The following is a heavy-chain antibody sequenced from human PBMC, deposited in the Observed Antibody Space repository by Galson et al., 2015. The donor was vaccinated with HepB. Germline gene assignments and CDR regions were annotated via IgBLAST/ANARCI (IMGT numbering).Heavy chain of an antibody. V-gene: IGHV4-34*01. J-gene: IGHJ4*02. CDR2: INHSGST. Sequence: ETLSLTCAVYGGSFSGYYWSWIRQPPGKGLEWIGEINHSGSTNYNPSLKSRVTISVDTSKNQFSLKLSSVTAADTAVYYCARRTPPIAVAGRYFDYWGQGTLVTVSS. CDR3: ARRTPPIAVAGRYFDY. CDR1: GGSFSGYY. D-gene: IGHD6-19*01.